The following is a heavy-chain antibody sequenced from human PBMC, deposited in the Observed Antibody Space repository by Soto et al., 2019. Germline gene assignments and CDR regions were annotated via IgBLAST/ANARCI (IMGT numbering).Heavy chain of an antibody. CDR1: GFIFSDFY. D-gene: IGHD5-12*01. CDR2: ISTSGSTI. CDR3: ARDWGGGYSVD. V-gene: IGHV3-11*01. Sequence: QVQLVESGGGLVKPGGSLRLSCAASGFIFSDFYMSWIRQAPRKGLEWVSYISTSGSTIYYADSVKGRFTISTDNTTNSPYLQMNSLRVEDTAVYYCARDWGGGYSVDWGKGTLVTVSS. J-gene: IGHJ4*02.